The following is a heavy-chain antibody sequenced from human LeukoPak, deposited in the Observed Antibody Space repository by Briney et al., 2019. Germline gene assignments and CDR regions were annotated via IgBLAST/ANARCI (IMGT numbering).Heavy chain of an antibody. Sequence: GGSLRLSCAASGFTFSSYAMSWVRQAPGKGLEWVSAISGSGGSTYYADSVKGRFTISRDNAKNTLYLQMNSLRAEDTAVYYCARSDQANWGSGTDYMDVWGKGTTVTVSS. V-gene: IGHV3-23*01. D-gene: IGHD7-27*01. CDR1: GFTFSSYA. J-gene: IGHJ6*03. CDR2: ISGSGGST. CDR3: ARSDQANWGSGTDYMDV.